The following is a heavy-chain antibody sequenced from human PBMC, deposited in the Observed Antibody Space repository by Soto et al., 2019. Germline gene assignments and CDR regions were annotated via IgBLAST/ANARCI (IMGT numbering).Heavy chain of an antibody. D-gene: IGHD3-3*01. CDR3: ARTMGNFWSGYYYYYYGMDV. CDR2: INHSGST. J-gene: IGHJ6*02. V-gene: IGHV4-34*01. CDR1: GGSFSGYY. Sequence: SETLSLTCAVYGGSFSGYYWSWVRQPPGKGLEWIGEINHSGSTNYNPSLKSRVTISVDTSKNQFSLKLSSVTAADTAVYYCARTMGNFWSGYYYYYYGMDVWGQGTTVTVSS.